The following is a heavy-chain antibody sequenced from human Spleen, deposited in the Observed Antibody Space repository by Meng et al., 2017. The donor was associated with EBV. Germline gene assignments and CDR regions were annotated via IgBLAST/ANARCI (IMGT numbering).Heavy chain of an antibody. V-gene: IGHV4-30-4*01. CDR3: ARDQGAFYDSSGWSFNY. D-gene: IGHD3-22*01. Sequence: QGQLPGAGPGLVKPSQTPSLTCAVSGGSISSDDYYWSWIRQPPGKGLEWIGYIHYSGRTYHNPSLKSRVTISVDTSKNQFSLKLGSVTAADTAVYYCARDQGAFYDSSGWSFNYWGQGTLVTVSS. CDR2: IHYSGRT. J-gene: IGHJ4*02. CDR1: GGSISSDDYY.